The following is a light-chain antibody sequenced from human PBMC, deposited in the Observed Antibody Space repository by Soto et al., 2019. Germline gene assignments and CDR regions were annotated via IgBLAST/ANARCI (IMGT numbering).Light chain of an antibody. J-gene: IGKJ2*01. CDR2: VAS. CDR1: QNIARY. Sequence: DIQMTQSPSSLSASAGDRVTITCRASQNIARYLYWFQQKPGKAPNLLIYVASNLQSGVPSRFSGSGSGTDFTLTINNLQPEDFATYYCQQTYSIPRTFGKGTKLEIK. V-gene: IGKV1-39*01. CDR3: QQTYSIPRT.